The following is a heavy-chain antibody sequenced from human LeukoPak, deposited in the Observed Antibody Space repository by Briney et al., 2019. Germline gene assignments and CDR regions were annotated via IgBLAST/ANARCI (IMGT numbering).Heavy chain of an antibody. V-gene: IGHV3-48*03. CDR3: AREIATAAGTDHY. D-gene: IGHD6-13*01. Sequence: GGSLRLSCAASGFTFSSYEMNWVRQAPGKGLEWVSYVSSSGSTIYYADSVKGRFTISRDNAKNSLYLQMNSLRAEDTAVYYCAREIATAAGTDHYWGQGTLVTVSS. J-gene: IGHJ4*02. CDR1: GFTFSSYE. CDR2: VSSSGSTI.